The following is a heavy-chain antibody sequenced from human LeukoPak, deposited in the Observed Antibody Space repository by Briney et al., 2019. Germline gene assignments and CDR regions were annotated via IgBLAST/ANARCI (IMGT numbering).Heavy chain of an antibody. J-gene: IGHJ4*02. CDR1: GFIVSNNY. CDR2: IHSGGST. Sequence: GGSLRLSCAASGFIVSNNYMNWVRQAPGKGLEWVSVIHSGGSTYYADSVKGRFTISRDNSKNTVNLQMNDLRAEDTAVYYCARSWDARLNFDYWGQGTPVTVSS. V-gene: IGHV3-66*02. CDR3: ARSWDARLNFDY. D-gene: IGHD1-26*01.